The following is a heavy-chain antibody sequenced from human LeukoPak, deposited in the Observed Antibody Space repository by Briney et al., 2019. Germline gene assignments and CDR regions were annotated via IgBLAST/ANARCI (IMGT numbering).Heavy chain of an antibody. CDR1: GFTFSSYA. V-gene: IGHV3-23*01. Sequence: GGSLRLSCAASGFTFSSYAMSWVRQAPGKGLEWVSAISGSGGSTYYADSVKGRFTISRDNSKSTLYLQMNSLRAEDTAVYYCAKDPSGGIVVVPAAINWGQGTLVTVSS. CDR2: ISGSGGST. D-gene: IGHD2-2*02. J-gene: IGHJ4*02. CDR3: AKDPSGGIVVVPAAIN.